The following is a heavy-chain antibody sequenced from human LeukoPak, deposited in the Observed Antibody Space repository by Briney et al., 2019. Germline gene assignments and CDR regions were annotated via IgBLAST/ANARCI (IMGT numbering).Heavy chain of an antibody. V-gene: IGHV3-73*01. CDR1: GFIFGDSA. D-gene: IGHD1-26*01. J-gene: IGHJ5*02. CDR3: TKDSGTYNWLDP. CDR2: IDRKVKGYAT. Sequence: GGSLRLSCAGSGFIFGDSAIHGVRQDSGKGLEWVGLIDRKVKGYATAFAASVKGRFTISRDDSQNTAFLHMDTLKTEDTALYYCTKDSGTYNWLDPWGQGTLVTVSS.